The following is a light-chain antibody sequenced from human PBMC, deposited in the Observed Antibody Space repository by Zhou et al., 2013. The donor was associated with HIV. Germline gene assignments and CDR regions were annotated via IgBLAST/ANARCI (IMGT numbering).Light chain of an antibody. J-gene: IGKJ5*01. CDR1: QNVDKN. CDR2: AAS. V-gene: IGKV3-11*01. CDR3: QQRSNWPPGFT. Sequence: EVVMTQSPATLSVSPGETATLSCRASQNVDKNLAWYQHKPGQAPRLVIFAASTRATGIPARFSGSGSGTDFTLTISSLEPEDFAVYYCQQRSNWPPGFTFGQGTRLEIK.